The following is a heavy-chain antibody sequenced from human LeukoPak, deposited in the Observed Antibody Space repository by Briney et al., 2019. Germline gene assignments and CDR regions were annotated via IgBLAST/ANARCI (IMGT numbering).Heavy chain of an antibody. Sequence: ASVKVSCKASGYTFTGYYMHWVRQAPGQGLEWMGWINPNSGNTGYAQKFQGRVTMTRNTSISTAYMELSSLRSEDTAVYYCARGRGSVYDFWSGYYTAHHFDYWGQGTLVTVSS. CDR2: INPNSGNT. J-gene: IGHJ4*02. CDR1: GYTFTGYY. D-gene: IGHD3-3*01. CDR3: ARGRGSVYDFWSGYYTAHHFDY. V-gene: IGHV1-8*02.